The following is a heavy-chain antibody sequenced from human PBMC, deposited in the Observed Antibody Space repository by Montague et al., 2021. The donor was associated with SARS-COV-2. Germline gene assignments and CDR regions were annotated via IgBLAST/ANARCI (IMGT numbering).Heavy chain of an antibody. J-gene: IGHJ6*02. CDR1: GFTFSSYA. CDR2: ISYDGSNK. D-gene: IGHD3-10*01. CDR3: ARGGVDYGMDV. V-gene: IGHV3-30-3*01. Sequence: SLRLSCAASGFTFSSYAMHWVRQAPGKGLEWVTIISYDGSNKYYADSVKGRFTISRDNSKNTLYQQMNSLRAEDTAVYYCARGGVDYGMDVWGQGTTVTVSS.